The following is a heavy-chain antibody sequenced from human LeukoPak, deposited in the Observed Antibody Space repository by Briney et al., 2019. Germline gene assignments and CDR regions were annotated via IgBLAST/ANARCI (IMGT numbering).Heavy chain of an antibody. J-gene: IGHJ4*02. CDR2: IYYSGST. Sequence: SETLSLTCTVSGGSISSYYWSWIRQPPGKGLEWIGYIYYSGSTNYNPSLKSRVTISVDTSKNQFSLKLSSVTAADTAVYYCARDGGYYDFWSGYYTWGQGTLVTVSS. D-gene: IGHD3-3*01. V-gene: IGHV4-59*01. CDR1: GGSISSYY. CDR3: ARDGGYYDFWSGYYT.